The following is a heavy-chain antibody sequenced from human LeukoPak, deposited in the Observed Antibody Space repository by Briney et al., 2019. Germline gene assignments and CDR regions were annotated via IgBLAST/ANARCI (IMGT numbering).Heavy chain of an antibody. CDR2: ISGSGGST. D-gene: IGHD2-2*01. Sequence: TGGSLRLSCAAPGFTLSGNAMSWVRKAPGKGLEWVSAISGSGGSTYYADSVKDRFTISRDNSKNTLYLQMNSLRAEDTAVYYCAKDLVWRGYWGQGTLVTVSS. V-gene: IGHV3-23*01. CDR1: GFTLSGNA. J-gene: IGHJ4*02. CDR3: AKDLVWRGY.